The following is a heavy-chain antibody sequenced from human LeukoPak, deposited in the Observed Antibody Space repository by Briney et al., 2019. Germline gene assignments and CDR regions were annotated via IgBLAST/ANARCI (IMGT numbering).Heavy chain of an antibody. Sequence: PSQTLSLTCTVSGCSISIGGYYWRWIRQHPGKGLEWIGYIYYSGSTYYNPSLKSRVTISVDTSKNQFSLKLSSVTAADTAVYYGASGSDYYDRSRICYWGQGTLVTVSS. D-gene: IGHD3-22*01. CDR1: GCSISIGGYY. CDR2: IYYSGST. J-gene: IGHJ4*02. V-gene: IGHV4-31*03. CDR3: ASGSDYYDRSRICY.